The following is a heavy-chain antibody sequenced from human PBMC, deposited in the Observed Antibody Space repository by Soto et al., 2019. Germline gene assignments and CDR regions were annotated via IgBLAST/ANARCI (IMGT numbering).Heavy chain of an antibody. J-gene: IGHJ4*02. CDR3: ARHNYGSGSTYFDY. V-gene: IGHV4-59*08. Sequence: QVQLQESGPGLVKPSETLSLTCTVSGGSISSYYWSWIRQPPGKGLEWIGYIYYSGSTNYNPSLKSRVTISVDTSKNQVSQKLNSMTAADTAVYDCARHNYGSGSTYFDYWGQGTLVTVSS. CDR1: GGSISSYY. CDR2: IYYSGST. D-gene: IGHD3-10*01.